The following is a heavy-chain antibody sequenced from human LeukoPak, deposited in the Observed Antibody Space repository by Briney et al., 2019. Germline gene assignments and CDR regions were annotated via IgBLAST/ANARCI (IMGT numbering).Heavy chain of an antibody. CDR1: GFTFNDYY. D-gene: IGHD3-3*01. CDR3: AKGQRVTIFGVVHYYYYYYMDV. CDR2: ISSSGSTI. V-gene: IGHV3-11*01. Sequence: GGSLRLSCAASGFTFNDYYMSWFRQAPGMGLEWVSYISSSGSTIYYADSLKGRFTISRDNAKNSLFLQMNSLRAEDTAVYYCAKGQRVTIFGVVHYYYYYYMDVWGKGTTVTVSS. J-gene: IGHJ6*03.